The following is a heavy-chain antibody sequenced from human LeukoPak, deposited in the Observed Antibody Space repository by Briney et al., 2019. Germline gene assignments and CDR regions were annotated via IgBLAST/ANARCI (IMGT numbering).Heavy chain of an antibody. CDR2: IYYSGST. Sequence: SETLSLTCTVSGGSIGSSSYYWGWIRQPPGKGLEWIGSIYYSGSTYYNPSLKSRVTISVDTSKNQFSLKLSSVTAADTAVYFCARSSALHGWYWYFDLWGRGTLVTVSS. CDR1: GGSIGSSSYY. CDR3: ARSSALHGWYWYFDL. D-gene: IGHD6-19*01. V-gene: IGHV4-39*01. J-gene: IGHJ2*01.